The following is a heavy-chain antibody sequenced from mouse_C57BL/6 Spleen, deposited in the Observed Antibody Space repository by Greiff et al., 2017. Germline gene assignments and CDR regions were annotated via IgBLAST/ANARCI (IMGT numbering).Heavy chain of an antibody. V-gene: IGHV8-12*01. D-gene: IGHD1-1*01. Sequence: QVTLKVSGPGILQSSQTLSLTCSFSGFSLSTSGMGVSWIRQPSGKGLEWLAHIYWDDDKRYNPSLKSRLTISQDTSRNQVFLKITSVDTADTSTYYCAHYYYYGSSYEGAMDYWGQGTSVTVSS. CDR3: AHYYYYGSSYEGAMDY. CDR1: GFSLSTSGMG. CDR2: IYWDDDK. J-gene: IGHJ4*01.